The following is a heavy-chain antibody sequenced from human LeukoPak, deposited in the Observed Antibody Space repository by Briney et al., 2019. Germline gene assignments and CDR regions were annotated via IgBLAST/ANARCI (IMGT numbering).Heavy chain of an antibody. V-gene: IGHV1-69*06. J-gene: IGHJ4*02. CDR3: ARGYSSSPVDY. CDR1: GGTFSSYA. D-gene: IGHD6-6*01. CDR2: IIPIFGAA. Sequence: GASVKVSCKASGGTFSSYAISWVRQAPGQGLEWMGRIIPIFGAANYAQKFQGRVTITADKSTSTAYMELSSLRSEDTAVYYCARGYSSSPVDYWGQGTLVTVSS.